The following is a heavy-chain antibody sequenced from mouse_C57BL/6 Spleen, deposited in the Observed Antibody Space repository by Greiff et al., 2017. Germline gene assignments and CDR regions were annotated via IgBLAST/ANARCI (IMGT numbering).Heavy chain of an antibody. CDR2: INPSNGGT. D-gene: IGHD2-3*01. V-gene: IGHV1-53*01. CDR3: ARSDGYYGYFDY. CDR1: GYTFTSDW. J-gene: IGHJ2*01. Sequence: VQLQQPGTELVKPGASVKLSCTASGYTFTSDWMHWVKPRPGQGLEWIGNINPSNGGTNYYEKFKSKATLTVDKSSSTAYMQLSSLTSEDSAVYYCARSDGYYGYFDYWGQGTTLTVSS.